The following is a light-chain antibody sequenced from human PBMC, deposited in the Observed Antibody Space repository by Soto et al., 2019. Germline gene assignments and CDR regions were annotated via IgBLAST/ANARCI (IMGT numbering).Light chain of an antibody. CDR3: SLYTTSSTFV. CDR2: EVS. V-gene: IGLV2-14*01. Sequence: QSALTQPASVSGSPGQSITISCTGTSSDVGGYNYVSWYQQHPGKAPKLMIYEVSNRPSRVSNRFSGSKSGNTASLTISGLQAEDEADYYCSLYTTSSTFVFGGGPKLTVL. CDR1: SSDVGGYNY. J-gene: IGLJ3*02.